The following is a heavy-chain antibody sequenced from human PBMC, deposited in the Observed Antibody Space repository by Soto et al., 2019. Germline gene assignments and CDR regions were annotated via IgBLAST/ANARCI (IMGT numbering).Heavy chain of an antibody. CDR3: ARGDVRVVASFDP. D-gene: IGHD2-15*01. CDR2: INPNSGGT. J-gene: IGHJ5*02. Sequence: GASVKVSCKASGYTFTDYYIHWVRQAPGQGLEWMGWINPNSGGTNYAQKFQGRVTMTRDTSISTAYMELSRLISDDTAVYYCARGDVRVVASFDPWAREPWSPSPQ. CDR1: GYTFTDYY. V-gene: IGHV1-2*02.